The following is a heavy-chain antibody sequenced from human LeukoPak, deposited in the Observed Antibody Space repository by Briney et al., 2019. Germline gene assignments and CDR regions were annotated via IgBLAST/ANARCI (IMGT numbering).Heavy chain of an antibody. D-gene: IGHD2-15*01. CDR1: GGSISTSNYY. CDR2: INHSGST. J-gene: IGHJ4*02. CDR3: ARGQDTTYYFDY. Sequence: SETLSLTCTVSGGSISTSNYYWSWIRQPPGKGLEWIGEINHSGSTNYNPPLKSRVTISVDTSKNQFSLKLSSVTAADTAVYYCARGQDTTYYFDYWGQGTLVTVSS. V-gene: IGHV4-39*07.